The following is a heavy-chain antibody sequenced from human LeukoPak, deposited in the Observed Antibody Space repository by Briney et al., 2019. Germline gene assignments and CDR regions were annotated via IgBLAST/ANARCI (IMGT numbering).Heavy chain of an antibody. V-gene: IGHV3-49*03. D-gene: IGHD6-19*01. CDR1: GFTFGDFA. CDR3: ARVAGGWYDRRHFDY. Sequence: GGSLRLSCTASGFTFGDFAMSWFRQAPGKGLEWVALCRSRDYGVTTEYAASVKGRFSISRDDSKSIAYLQMNSLKTEDTAVYYCARVAGGWYDRRHFDYWGQGTLVTVSS. J-gene: IGHJ4*02. CDR2: CRSRDYGVTT.